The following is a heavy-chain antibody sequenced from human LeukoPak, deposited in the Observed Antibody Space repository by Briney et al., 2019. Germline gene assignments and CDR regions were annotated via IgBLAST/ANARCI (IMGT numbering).Heavy chain of an antibody. J-gene: IGHJ5*02. D-gene: IGHD3-3*01. CDR1: GGSFSGYY. Sequence: PSETLSLTCAVYGGSFSGYYWSWIRQPPGKGLEWIGSIYYSGSTYYNPSLKSRVTISVDTSKNQFSLKLSSVTAADTAVYYCARSSPGYDFWSGPNWFDPWGQGTLVTVSS. V-gene: IGHV4-34*01. CDR2: IYYSGST. CDR3: ARSSPGYDFWSGPNWFDP.